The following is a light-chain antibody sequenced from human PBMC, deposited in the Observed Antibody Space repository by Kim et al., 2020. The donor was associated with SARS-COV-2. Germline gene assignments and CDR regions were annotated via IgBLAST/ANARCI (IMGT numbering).Light chain of an antibody. Sequence: SGALGQTARITCGGNNIGSKNVHWYKQKPGQAPVLVIYRDSNRPSGIPERFSGSNSGNTATLTISRAQAGDEADYYCQVWDSSTVVFGGGTQLTVL. J-gene: IGLJ2*01. CDR3: QVWDSSTVV. V-gene: IGLV3-9*01. CDR1: NIGSKN. CDR2: RDS.